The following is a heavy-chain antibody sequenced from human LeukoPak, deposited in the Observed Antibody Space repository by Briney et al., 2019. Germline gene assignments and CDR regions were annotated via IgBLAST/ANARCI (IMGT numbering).Heavy chain of an antibody. V-gene: IGHV1-2*06. Sequence: GASVKVSCKASGYTFTGYYMHWVRQAPGQGLEWMGRINPNSGGTNYAQKFQGRVTMTRDTSISTAYMELSSLRSEDTAVYYCTRARPTVTTFSSWGQGTLVTVSS. CDR3: TRARPTVTTFSS. CDR1: GYTFTGYY. D-gene: IGHD4-17*01. CDR2: INPNSGGT. J-gene: IGHJ5*02.